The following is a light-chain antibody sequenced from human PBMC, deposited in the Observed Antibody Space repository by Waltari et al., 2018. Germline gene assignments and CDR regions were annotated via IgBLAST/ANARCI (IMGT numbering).Light chain of an antibody. Sequence: QSALTQPASVSGSPGQSITVSCTGTSSDIGAYPYVPWYQQQPGKAPRLIIYNVNSRPSGVSRRFSGSKSDNTASLTISGLQAEDEADYYCASYTKASTLIFGGGTRLTVL. J-gene: IGLJ2*01. V-gene: IGLV2-14*03. CDR1: SSDIGAYPY. CDR3: ASYTKASTLI. CDR2: NVN.